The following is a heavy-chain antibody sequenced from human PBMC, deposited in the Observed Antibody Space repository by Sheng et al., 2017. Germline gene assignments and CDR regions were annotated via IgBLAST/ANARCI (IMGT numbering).Heavy chain of an antibody. CDR1: GYTFTSYG. J-gene: IGHJ3*02. CDR3: AVDGHYSGYDSLVPVAFDI. CDR2: ISAYNGNT. Sequence: QVQLVQSGAEVKKPGASVKVSCKASGYTFTSYGISWVRQAPGQGLEWMGWISAYNGNTNYAQKLQGRVTMTTDTSTSTAYMELRSLRSDDTAVYYCAVDGHYSGYDSLVPVAFDIWGQGTMVTVSS. D-gene: IGHD5-12*01. V-gene: IGHV1-18*01.